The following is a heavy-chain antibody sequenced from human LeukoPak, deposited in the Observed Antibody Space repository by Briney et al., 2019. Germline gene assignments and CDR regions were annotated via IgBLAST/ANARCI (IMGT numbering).Heavy chain of an antibody. D-gene: IGHD3-10*01. CDR3: TTRHYYGSGSYSWDFDY. CDR1: GFTFSNAW. V-gene: IGHV3-15*01. J-gene: IGHJ4*02. Sequence: GGSLRLSCAASGFTFSNAWMSWVRQAPGKGLEWVGRIKSETDGGTTDYAAPVKGRFTISRDDSKNTLYLQMNSLKTEDTAVYYCTTRHYYGSGSYSWDFDYWGQGTLVTVSS. CDR2: IKSETDGGTT.